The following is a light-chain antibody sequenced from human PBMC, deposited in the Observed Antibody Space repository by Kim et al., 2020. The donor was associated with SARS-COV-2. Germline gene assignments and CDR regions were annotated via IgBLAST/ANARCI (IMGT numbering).Light chain of an antibody. J-gene: IGKJ5*01. CDR1: QDIGSE. Sequence: ASVGDSFTITCRASQDIGSELGWYLQKPGKAPQLLIRGASHVHSGVPSRFSGSGFGTEFTLTISSLQPEDFATYFCLQDWSYPLTFGQGTRLEIK. CDR2: GAS. V-gene: IGKV1-6*01. CDR3: LQDWSYPLT.